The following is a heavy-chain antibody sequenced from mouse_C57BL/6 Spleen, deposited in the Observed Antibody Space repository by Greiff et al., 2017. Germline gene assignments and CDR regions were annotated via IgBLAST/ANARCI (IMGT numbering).Heavy chain of an antibody. CDR3: AYSWVIAEYWEVDD. CDR2: IDPSDSYT. CDR1: GYTFTSYW. Sequence: VQLQQPGAELVRPGTSVKLSCKASGYTFTSYWMHWVKQRPGQGLEWIGGIDPSDSYTNYNQKFKGKATLTADPSSSPAYMQLSSLTSEDSAVXYGAYSWVIAEYWEVDDWGQGTTVTVSS. D-gene: IGHD1-1*01. J-gene: IGHJ4*01. V-gene: IGHV1-59*01.